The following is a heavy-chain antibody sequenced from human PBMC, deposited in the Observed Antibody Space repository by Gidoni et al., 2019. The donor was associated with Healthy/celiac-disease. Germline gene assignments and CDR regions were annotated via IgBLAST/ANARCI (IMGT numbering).Heavy chain of an antibody. J-gene: IGHJ5*02. CDR3: ARGEQQQLGPYNWFDP. CDR1: GGSISSGSYY. D-gene: IGHD6-13*01. V-gene: IGHV4-61*02. Sequence: QVQLQESGPGLVKPSQTLSLTCTVSGGSISSGSYYWSWIRQPAGKGLEWIGRIYTSGSTNYNPSLKSRVTISVDTSKNQFSLKLSSVTAADTAVYYCARGEQQQLGPYNWFDPWGQGTLVTVSS. CDR2: IYTSGST.